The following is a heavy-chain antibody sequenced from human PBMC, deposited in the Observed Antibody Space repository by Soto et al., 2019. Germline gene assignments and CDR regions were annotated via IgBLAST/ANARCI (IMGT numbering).Heavy chain of an antibody. CDR2: ISSSSSYI. Sequence: EVQLVESGGGLVKPGGSLRLSCAASGFTFSTYSMNWVRQAPGKGLEWVSSISSSSSYIYYADSVKGRFTISRDNAKNYLNIKMSSVSAKDPAVYNGPRDGGGDLKAFDIWGKGTMVTVSS. CDR1: GFTFSTYS. D-gene: IGHD3-16*01. CDR3: PRDGGGDLKAFDI. V-gene: IGHV3-21*01. J-gene: IGHJ3*02.